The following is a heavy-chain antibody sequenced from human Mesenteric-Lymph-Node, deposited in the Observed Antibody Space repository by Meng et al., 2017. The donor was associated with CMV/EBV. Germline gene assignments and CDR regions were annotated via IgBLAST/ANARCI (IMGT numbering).Heavy chain of an antibody. CDR3: TGDSVSNPNLDY. CDR2: IYRGDTT. J-gene: IGHJ4*02. D-gene: IGHD2/OR15-2a*01. V-gene: IGHV3-66*01. Sequence: HLEESGGRLARSGGSLIQSYAAAGFNGSGKYKRWVRQASAEALEWVCIIYRGDTTYYIDSVKHSFNVPSDNSKNIMYLQTTSLRVEDTAVYYCTGDSVSNPNLDYWGQGTLVTVSS. CDR1: GFNGSGKY.